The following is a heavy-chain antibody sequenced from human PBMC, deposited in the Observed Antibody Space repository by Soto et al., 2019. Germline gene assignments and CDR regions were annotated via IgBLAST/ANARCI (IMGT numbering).Heavy chain of an antibody. D-gene: IGHD2-2*01. CDR3: ARGPPARYCSSTSCYAYYYYYGMDV. CDR1: GGTFSSYA. V-gene: IGHV1-69*13. Sequence: GASVKVSCKASGGTFSSYAISWVRQAPGQGLEWMGGIIPIFGTANYAQKFQGRVTITADESTSTAYMELSSLRSEDTAVYYCARGPPARYCSSTSCYAYYYYYGMDVWGQGTTVTVSS. J-gene: IGHJ6*02. CDR2: IIPIFGTA.